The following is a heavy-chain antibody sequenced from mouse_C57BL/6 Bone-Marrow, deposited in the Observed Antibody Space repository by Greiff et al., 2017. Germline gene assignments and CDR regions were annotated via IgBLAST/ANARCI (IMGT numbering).Heavy chain of an antibody. J-gene: IGHJ1*03. CDR3: ARDGCYWYFDV. CDR2: IDPSDSYT. D-gene: IGHD2-3*01. Sequence: VQLQQPGAELVKPGASVKLSCKASGYTFTSYWMQWVKQRPGQGLEWIGEIDPSDSYTNYNQKFKGKATLTVDTSSSTAYMQLSSLTSEDSAVYYCARDGCYWYFDVWGTGTTVTVSA. CDR1: GYTFTSYW. V-gene: IGHV1-50*01.